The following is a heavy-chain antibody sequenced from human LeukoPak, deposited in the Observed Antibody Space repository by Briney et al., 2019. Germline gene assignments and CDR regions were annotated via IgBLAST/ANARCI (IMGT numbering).Heavy chain of an antibody. D-gene: IGHD2-21*01. V-gene: IGHV1-8*01. CDR3: TRGRAGGD. CDR1: GYTFTNND. CDR2: VSPDSGDT. J-gene: IGHJ4*02. Sequence: ASVKVSCKASGYTFTNNDINWVRQATGQGIEWMGCVSPDSGDTGYAPNFRGRVTMTTDTSINTAYMELTSLTSEDTAIYYCTRGRAGGDWGQGTLVTVSS.